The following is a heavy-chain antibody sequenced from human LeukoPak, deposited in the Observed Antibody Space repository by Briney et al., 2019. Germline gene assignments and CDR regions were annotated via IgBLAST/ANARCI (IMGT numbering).Heavy chain of an antibody. CDR3: ARDPLPYCANGVCYLFDY. D-gene: IGHD2-8*01. CDR2: ISYDGSNK. J-gene: IGHJ4*02. CDR1: GFTFSSYA. Sequence: GGSLRLSCAASGFTFSSYAMHWVRQAPGKGLEWVAVISYDGSNKYYADSVKGRFTISRDNSKNTLYLQMNSMRAEDTAVYYCARDPLPYCANGVCYLFDYWGQGTLVTVSS. V-gene: IGHV3-30-3*01.